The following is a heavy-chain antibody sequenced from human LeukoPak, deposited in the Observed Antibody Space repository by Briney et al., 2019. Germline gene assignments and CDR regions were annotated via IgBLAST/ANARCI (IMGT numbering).Heavy chain of an antibody. CDR3: ARDGLRYYDRGDAFDI. J-gene: IGHJ3*02. V-gene: IGHV4-30-4*01. Sequence: SETLSLTCTVSGGSISSGDYYWSWIRQPPGKGLEWIGYIYYSGSTYYNPSLKSRVTISVDTSKNQLSLKLSSVTAADTAVYYCARDGLRYYDRGDAFDIWGQGTMVTVSS. CDR2: IYYSGST. D-gene: IGHD3-22*01. CDR1: GGSISSGDYY.